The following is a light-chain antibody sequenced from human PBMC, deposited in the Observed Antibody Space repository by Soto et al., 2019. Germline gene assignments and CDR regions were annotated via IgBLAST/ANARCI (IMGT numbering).Light chain of an antibody. Sequence: EIVLTQSPGTLSLSPVDRDTLXWKTSQSRGSNFLAWYQHKPGQAPRLLIYASSNRATGIPDRFSGSASGTDFTLTINRLEPEDFAVYYCQLYGISPHFGQGTRLEIK. CDR3: QLYGISPH. CDR2: ASS. CDR1: QSRGSNF. J-gene: IGKJ5*01. V-gene: IGKV3-20*01.